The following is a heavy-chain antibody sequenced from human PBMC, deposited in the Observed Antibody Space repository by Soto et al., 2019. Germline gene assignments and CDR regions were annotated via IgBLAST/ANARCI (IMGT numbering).Heavy chain of an antibody. V-gene: IGHV4-39*01. CDR3: GRRPFYNGVDV. CDR1: GDSIRRSNLF. CDR2: ISFSGTT. J-gene: IGHJ6*02. Sequence: QLQLQESGPGVVQPSETLSLTCSVSGDSIRRSNLFWVWIRQPPGKGLEWIATISFSGTTYYNPSLRSRVTISADTSKNQFSLRLNSMTAADAAVYHCGRRPFYNGVDVWGHGTTVIVSS.